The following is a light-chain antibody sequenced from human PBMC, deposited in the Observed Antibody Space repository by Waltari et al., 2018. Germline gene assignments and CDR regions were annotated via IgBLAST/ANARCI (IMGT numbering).Light chain of an antibody. CDR3: QHYVRLPAT. V-gene: IGKV3-20*01. CDR1: QSVSRT. CDR2: GAS. Sequence: SAYTPSPGTLSLLPGERATLPCRASQSVSRTLAWYQQKPGQAPKLLIYGASIRATGIPDRFTGSGSGTDFSLTISSLEPEDFAIYFCQHYVRLPATFGQGTKVEIK. J-gene: IGKJ1*01.